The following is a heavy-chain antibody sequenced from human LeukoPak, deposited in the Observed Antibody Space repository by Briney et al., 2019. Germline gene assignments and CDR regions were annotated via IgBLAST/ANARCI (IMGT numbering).Heavy chain of an antibody. D-gene: IGHD2-21*02. V-gene: IGHV3-21*01. J-gene: IGHJ3*02. CDR2: ISSSSSYI. Sequence: PGGSLRLSCAASGFTFSSYSMNWVRQAPGKGLEWVSSISSSSSYIYYADSVKGRFTISRDNAKNSLYLQMNSLRAEDTAVYYCASIVVVTATPGAFDIWGQGTMVTVPS. CDR1: GFTFSSYS. CDR3: ASIVVVTATPGAFDI.